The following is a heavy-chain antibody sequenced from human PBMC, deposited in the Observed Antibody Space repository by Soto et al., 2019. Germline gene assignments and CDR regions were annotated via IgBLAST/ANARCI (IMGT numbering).Heavy chain of an antibody. J-gene: IGHJ5*02. D-gene: IGHD3-10*01. CDR2: LNAGNGDT. V-gene: IGHV1-3*01. CDR3: ARDVATNLLWSGENWFVP. Sequence: ASVKGSSKASGYTFTSYAMHWVRQAPGQRMEWMGWLNAGNGDTKYSQKFQCRVTITRATSARTAYMERNSPRSEDTAVQCCARDVATNLLWSGENWFVPWGQGTLVTVSS. CDR1: GYTFTSYA.